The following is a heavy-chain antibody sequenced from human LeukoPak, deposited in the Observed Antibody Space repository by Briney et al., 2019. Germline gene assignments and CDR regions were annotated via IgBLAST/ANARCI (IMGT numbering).Heavy chain of an antibody. V-gene: IGHV1-46*01. CDR3: ARDVIHYYYDSSGYNNDY. J-gene: IGHJ4*02. Sequence: ASVKVSCKASGYTFTSYYIHWVRQAPGQGLEWMGLINPSGGSTNYAQKFQGRVTMTRDTSTSTAYMELRSLRSDDTAVYYCARDVIHYYYDSSGYNNDYWGQGTLVTVSS. CDR2: INPSGGST. CDR1: GYTFTSYY. D-gene: IGHD3-22*01.